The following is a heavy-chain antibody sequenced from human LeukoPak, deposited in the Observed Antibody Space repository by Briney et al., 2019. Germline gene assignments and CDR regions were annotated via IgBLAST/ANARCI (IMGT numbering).Heavy chain of an antibody. CDR2: IRYDGSNK. J-gene: IGHJ4*02. V-gene: IGHV3-30*02. D-gene: IGHD3-3*01. CDR3: ARDFLEDSL. Sequence: GGSPRLSCAASGFTFSSYGMHWVRQAPGKGLEWVAFIRYDGSNKYYADSVKGRFTISRDNAKHSLYLQMNSLRAEDTAVYYCARDFLEDSLWGQGTLVTVSS. CDR1: GFTFSSYG.